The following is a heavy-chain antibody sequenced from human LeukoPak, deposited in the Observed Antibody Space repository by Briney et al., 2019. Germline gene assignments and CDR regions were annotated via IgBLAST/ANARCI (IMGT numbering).Heavy chain of an antibody. CDR3: ARDRPYGAYRYFDL. V-gene: IGHV4-4*07. Sequence: PSETLSLTCTVSGGSISSYYWRWIRQPAGKGLECIGRIYTSGSTNYNPPLKSRVTMPVDTSKNQFSLKLSSVTAADTAVYYCARDRPYGAYRYFDLWGRGTLVAVSS. J-gene: IGHJ2*01. D-gene: IGHD4-17*01. CDR1: GGSISSYY. CDR2: IYTSGST.